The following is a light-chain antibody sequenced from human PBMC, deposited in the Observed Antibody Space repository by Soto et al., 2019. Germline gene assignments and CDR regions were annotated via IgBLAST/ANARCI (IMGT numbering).Light chain of an antibody. CDR1: QGVSSY. J-gene: IGKJ1*01. V-gene: IGKV1-9*01. CDR2: AAS. CDR3: QQLNSYPPWT. Sequence: IQLTQSPSSLPASVGDRVTISCRASQGVSSYLAWYQQKPGKAPKLLIYAASSLQSGVPSRFSGSGSGTDFTLTISSLRPEDFATYYCQQLNSYPPWTFGQGTKVDIK.